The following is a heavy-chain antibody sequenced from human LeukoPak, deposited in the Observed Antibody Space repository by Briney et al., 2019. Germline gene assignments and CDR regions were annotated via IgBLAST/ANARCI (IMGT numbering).Heavy chain of an antibody. V-gene: IGHV3-30*02. Sequence: PGGSLRLSCAASGFTFSNYGMHWVRQAPGKGLEWVAFVPIDGNNKYYADSVKGRFTISRDNSKNTLYLQMNTLRAEDTAVYYCAKEGFTSWGQGTLVTVSS. J-gene: IGHJ5*02. D-gene: IGHD3-16*01. CDR1: GFTFSNYG. CDR2: VPIDGNNK. CDR3: AKEGFTS.